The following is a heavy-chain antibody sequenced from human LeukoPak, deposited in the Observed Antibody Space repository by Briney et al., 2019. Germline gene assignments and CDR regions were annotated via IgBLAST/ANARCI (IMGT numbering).Heavy chain of an antibody. CDR3: ARDPHPIAVAANNWFDP. V-gene: IGHV3-11*01. CDR1: GLTFSDYY. J-gene: IGHJ5*02. D-gene: IGHD6-19*01. Sequence: GGSLRLSCAASGLTFSDYYMSWIRQTPGKGLEWVSYISSSGSTIYYADSVKGRFTISRDNAKNSLYLQMNSLRAEDTAVYYCARDPHPIAVAANNWFDPWGQGTLVTVSS. CDR2: ISSSGSTI.